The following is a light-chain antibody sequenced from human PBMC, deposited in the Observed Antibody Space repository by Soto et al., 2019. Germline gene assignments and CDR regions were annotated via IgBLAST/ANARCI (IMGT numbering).Light chain of an antibody. CDR2: EVS. Sequence: QSALTQPASVSGSPGQSITISCTGTSSDVGGYNYVSWYQQHPGKAPKLMIYEVSNRPSGVSNRFSASKSGNTASLTISGLQAEDEADYYCSSYTSISVVFGGGTKLTVL. V-gene: IGLV2-14*01. J-gene: IGLJ2*01. CDR1: SSDVGGYNY. CDR3: SSYTSISVV.